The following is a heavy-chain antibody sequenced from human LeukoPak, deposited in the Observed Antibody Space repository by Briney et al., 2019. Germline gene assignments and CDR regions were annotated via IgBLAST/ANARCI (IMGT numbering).Heavy chain of an antibody. D-gene: IGHD3-9*01. CDR2: IYYSGST. CDR1: GGSISSGY. Sequence: SETLSLTCTVSGGSISSGYWSWIRQPPGKGLKWIGYIYYSGSTNYNPSLKSRVTISVDTSKNQFSLKLSSVTAADTAVYYCAREGDGAFDWLPPFDYWGQGTLVTVSS. V-gene: IGHV4-59*12. J-gene: IGHJ4*02. CDR3: AREGDGAFDWLPPFDY.